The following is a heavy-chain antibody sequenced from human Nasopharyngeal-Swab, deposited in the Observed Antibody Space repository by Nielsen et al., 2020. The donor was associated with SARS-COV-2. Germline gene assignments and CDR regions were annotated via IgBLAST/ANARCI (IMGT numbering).Heavy chain of an antibody. D-gene: IGHD1-7*01. Sequence: GESLKISCAASGFTFSSYEMNWVRQAPGKGLEWVSYISSSGSTIYYADSVKGRFTISRDNAKNSLYLQMNSLRAEDTAVYYCARDHPYNWNYGGYYYYGMDVWGQGTTVTVSS. J-gene: IGHJ6*02. CDR2: ISSSGSTI. CDR1: GFTFSSYE. CDR3: ARDHPYNWNYGGYYYYGMDV. V-gene: IGHV3-48*03.